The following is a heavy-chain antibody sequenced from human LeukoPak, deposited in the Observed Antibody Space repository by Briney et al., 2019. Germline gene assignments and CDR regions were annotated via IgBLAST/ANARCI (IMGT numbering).Heavy chain of an antibody. Sequence: SVKVSCKASGFAFINSAMQWVRQARGQRLEWIGWIVVGSGTTHYAQRFHERVTMTRDTSISTAYMELSRLRSDDTAVYYCAREMRLGKLSKLDYWGQGTLVTVSS. CDR1: GFAFINSA. V-gene: IGHV1-58*02. CDR2: IVVGSGTT. CDR3: AREMRLGKLSKLDY. D-gene: IGHD7-27*01. J-gene: IGHJ4*02.